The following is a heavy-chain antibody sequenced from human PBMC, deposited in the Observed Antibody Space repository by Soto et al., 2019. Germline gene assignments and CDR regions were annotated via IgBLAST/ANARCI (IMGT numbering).Heavy chain of an antibody. CDR3: ATQEVGGSYVYTFDP. CDR1: GGSITSSSYY. V-gene: IGHV4-39*01. J-gene: IGHJ5*02. CDR2: IYYSGST. Sequence: QLHLRESGPGLVKPSETLSLTCTVSGGSITSSSYYWGWIRQPPGKGLEWIGSIYYSGSTYYNPSRTSRDTISVVTSNIQFSLKLSSVTAAYTAVCYCATQEVGGSYVYTFDPWVQGTLVTVSS. D-gene: IGHD1-26*01.